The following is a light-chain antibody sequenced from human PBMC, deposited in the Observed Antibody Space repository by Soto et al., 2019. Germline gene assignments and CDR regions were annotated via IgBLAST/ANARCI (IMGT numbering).Light chain of an antibody. J-gene: IGLJ1*01. V-gene: IGLV2-14*03. Sequence: QSVLTHPASVSGSPGQSITISCTGTGSDIGTYNYVSWYQHHPGKAPKFIIYDVTNRPSGVSDRFSGSKSGNTASLTISGLQAEDEADYFCKSYTSASTYVFGTGTKVTVL. CDR3: KSYTSASTYV. CDR2: DVT. CDR1: GSDIGTYNY.